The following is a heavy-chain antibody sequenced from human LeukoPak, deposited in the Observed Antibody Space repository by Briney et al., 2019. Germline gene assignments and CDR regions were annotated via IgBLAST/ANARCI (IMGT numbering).Heavy chain of an antibody. Sequence: GGSLRLSCAASGFTFSSYAMSWVRQPPGKGLEWVAAISNGNTCYADSVRGRFAISRDDSKNMVYLQMNSLRDEDTALYYCVREAGYCASVCLKSNWFDPWGQGTQVTVSS. D-gene: IGHD2-15*01. V-gene: IGHV3-23*01. J-gene: IGHJ5*02. CDR2: ISNGNT. CDR1: GFTFSSYA. CDR3: VREAGYCASVCLKSNWFDP.